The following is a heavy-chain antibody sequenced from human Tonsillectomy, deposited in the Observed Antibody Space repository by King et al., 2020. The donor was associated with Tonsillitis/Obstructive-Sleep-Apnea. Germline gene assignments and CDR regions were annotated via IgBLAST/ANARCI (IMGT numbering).Heavy chain of an antibody. CDR2: ISAYSGNT. J-gene: IGHJ6*02. Sequence: VQLVESGTVVKKTGASVKVSCKASGYTFISYGISWVRQAPGQGLEWMGWISAYSGNTDYAQKFQGRVTMTTDTSTRTAYMELRSLRSDDTAVYYCARPYYDFWSGYSTYYGMDVWGQGTTVTVSS. CDR3: ARPYYDFWSGYSTYYGMDV. V-gene: IGHV1-18*01. CDR1: GYTFISYG. D-gene: IGHD3-3*01.